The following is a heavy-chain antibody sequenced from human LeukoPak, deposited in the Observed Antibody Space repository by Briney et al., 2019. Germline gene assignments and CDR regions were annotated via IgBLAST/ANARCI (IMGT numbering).Heavy chain of an antibody. V-gene: IGHV3-23*01. CDR1: GFTFSSHA. CDR2: ISGGGGST. D-gene: IGHD4-17*01. J-gene: IGHJ3*02. CDR3: AKDLTYGDYAGGDGFDI. Sequence: GGSLRLSCAASGFTFSSHAMSWVRQAPGKGLEWVSAISGGGGSTYYADSVKGRFTISRDNSKNTLYLQMNSLRAEDTAVYYCAKDLTYGDYAGGDGFDIWGQGTMVTVSS.